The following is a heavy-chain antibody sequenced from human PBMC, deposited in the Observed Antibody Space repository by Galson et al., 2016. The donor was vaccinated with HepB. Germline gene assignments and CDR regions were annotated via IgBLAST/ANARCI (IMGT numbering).Heavy chain of an antibody. CDR3: TRDGGSHNHLYV. CDR2: IDSDGTST. J-gene: IGHJ4*02. Sequence: SLRLSCAASGFSFRYNWIHWVRQAPGKGLVWVSRIDSDGTSTSYADSVKGRFTISRDNAKKTVYLQMSSLRVEDTSVYYCTRDGGSHNHLYVWGQGTLVTVSS. CDR1: GFSFRYNW. D-gene: IGHD2-15*01. V-gene: IGHV3-74*01.